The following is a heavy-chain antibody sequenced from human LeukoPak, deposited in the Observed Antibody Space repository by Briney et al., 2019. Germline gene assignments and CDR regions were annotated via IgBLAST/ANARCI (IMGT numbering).Heavy chain of an antibody. D-gene: IGHD2-2*01. Sequence: ASVKVSCKASGYTFTSYYMHWVRQAPGQGLEWMGIINPSGGSTSYAQKFQGRVTMTRDVSTSTVYMELSSLRSEDTAVYYCARDGPIVVVPAAIMDVWGKGTTVTVSS. CDR3: ARDGPIVVVPAAIMDV. J-gene: IGHJ6*04. V-gene: IGHV1-46*01. CDR1: GYTFTSYY. CDR2: INPSGGST.